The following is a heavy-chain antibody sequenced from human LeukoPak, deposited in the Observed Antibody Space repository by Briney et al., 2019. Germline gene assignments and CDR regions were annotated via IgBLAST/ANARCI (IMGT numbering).Heavy chain of an antibody. D-gene: IGHD1-7*01. CDR1: GHSLTALS. CDR2: IDPEDGET. CDR3: ATVAGTTWGENWFDP. J-gene: IGHJ5*02. Sequence: ASVKVSCKVSGHSLTALSMHWVRQAPGKGLEWMGGIDPEDGETISAQKFRGRVTMTEDTSTDTAYMELSSLRSEDTAVYYCATVAGTTWGENWFDPWGQGTLVNVSS. V-gene: IGHV1-24*01.